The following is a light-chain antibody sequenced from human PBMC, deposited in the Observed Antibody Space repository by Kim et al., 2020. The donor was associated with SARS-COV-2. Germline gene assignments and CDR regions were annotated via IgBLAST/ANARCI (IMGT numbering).Light chain of an antibody. V-gene: IGKV3-20*01. CDR1: QSVSSIY. J-gene: IGKJ4*01. CDR3: QQYGSSPLT. Sequence: EIVLTQSPGTLSLSPGERATLSCRASQSVSSIYLAWYQQTPGQTPRLLIYGASSRATGIPDRFSGSGSGTDFTLTISRLEPEDFAVYYCQQYGSSPLTFGEGTKLEIK. CDR2: GAS.